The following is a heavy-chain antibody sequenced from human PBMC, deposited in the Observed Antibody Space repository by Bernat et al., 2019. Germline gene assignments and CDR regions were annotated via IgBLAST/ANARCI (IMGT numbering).Heavy chain of an antibody. CDR1: GFTFSSYS. V-gene: IGHV3-21*01. D-gene: IGHD6-25*01. Sequence: EVQLVESGGGLVKPGGSLRLSCAASGFTFSSYSMNWVRQAPGKGLEWVSSISSSSSYIYYADSVKGRFTISRDNAKNSLYLQMNSLRAEDTAVYYCARDGGLCYYYYYMDVCCKGTPVTFSS. CDR2: ISSSSSYI. J-gene: IGHJ6*03. CDR3: ARDGGLCYYYYYMDV.